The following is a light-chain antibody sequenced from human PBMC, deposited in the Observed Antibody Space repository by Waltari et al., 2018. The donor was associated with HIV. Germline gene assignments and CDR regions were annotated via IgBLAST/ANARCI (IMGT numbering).Light chain of an antibody. Sequence: EVVLTQSPATLSLSPGERATLSCRASQNIANSLAWYQQRRGQAPRRLIYDTSNRATGVPARFSGSGSGTDFTLTISSLEPEDFAVYYCQQSYNLVTFGGGTKVELK. V-gene: IGKV3-11*01. CDR3: QQSYNLVT. J-gene: IGKJ4*01. CDR1: QNIANS. CDR2: DTS.